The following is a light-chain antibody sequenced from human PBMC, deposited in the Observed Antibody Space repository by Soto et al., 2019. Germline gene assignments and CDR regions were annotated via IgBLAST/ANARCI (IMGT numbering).Light chain of an antibody. CDR3: QQYNNRRT. CDR1: QTARNNY. J-gene: IGKJ1*01. V-gene: IGKV3-20*01. CDR2: DAS. Sequence: EFVLTQSPGTLSLSTGERATLSCRASQTARNNYLAWYQQKPGQAPRLLIYDASSRATGIPDRFSGGGSGTDFTLTISRLEHEDFTVYYCQQYNNRRTFGQGTKV.